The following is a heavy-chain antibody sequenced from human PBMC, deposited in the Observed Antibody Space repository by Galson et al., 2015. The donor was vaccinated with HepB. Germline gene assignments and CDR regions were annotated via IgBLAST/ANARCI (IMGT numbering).Heavy chain of an antibody. CDR2: IKEDGRDK. V-gene: IGHV3-7*01. J-gene: IGHJ3*01. CDR1: GFTFSSYW. Sequence: SLRLSCAASGFTFSSYWINWVRQAPGKGLEWVANIKEDGRDKYYVDSVKGRFTISRDNAKNSLYLQMNSLRGEDTAVYYCARGGAFGFDLWGQGTMVTVSS. CDR3: ARGGAFGFDL. D-gene: IGHD3-16*01.